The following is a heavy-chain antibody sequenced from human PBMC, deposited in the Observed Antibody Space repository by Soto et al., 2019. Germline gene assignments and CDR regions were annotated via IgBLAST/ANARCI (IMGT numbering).Heavy chain of an antibody. J-gene: IGHJ4*02. V-gene: IGHV3-23*01. CDR1: GFTFSSYA. Sequence: GGSLRLSCAASGFTFSSYAMSWVRQAPGKGLEWVSAISGSGGSTYYADSVKGRFTISRDNSKNTLYLQMNSLRAEDTAVYYCAKDWNLIVVVVAATPTFDYWGQGTLVTVSS. CDR3: AKDWNLIVVVVAATPTFDY. D-gene: IGHD2-15*01. CDR2: ISGSGGST.